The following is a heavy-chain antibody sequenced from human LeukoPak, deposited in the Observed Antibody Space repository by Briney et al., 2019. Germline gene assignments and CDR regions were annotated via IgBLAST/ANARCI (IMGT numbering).Heavy chain of an antibody. CDR2: IIPIFGTA. V-gene: IGHV1-69*05. CDR3: ARTSNGYSSGWYYYYYMDV. Sequence: SVKVSCKASGGTFSSYAISWVRQAPGQGLEWMGGIIPIFGTANYAQKFQGRVTITTDESTSTAYMELSSLRSEDTAVYYCARTSNGYSSGWYYYYYMDVWGKGTTVTISS. J-gene: IGHJ6*03. D-gene: IGHD6-19*01. CDR1: GGTFSSYA.